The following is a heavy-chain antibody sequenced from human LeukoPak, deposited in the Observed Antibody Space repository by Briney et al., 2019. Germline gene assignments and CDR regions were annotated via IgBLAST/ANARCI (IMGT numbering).Heavy chain of an antibody. CDR3: ARRYGGWGAFDI. J-gene: IGHJ3*02. CDR2: ISGDGRST. V-gene: IGHV3-23*01. Sequence: RGSLRLSCAASEFTYSAYAMSWVRQAPGKGLEWVSTISGDGRSTFYADSVKGRFTISRDNSKTTLFLQMNSLRAEDTAIYYCARRYGGWGAFDIWGQGTVVTVSS. D-gene: IGHD4-23*01. CDR1: EFTYSAYA.